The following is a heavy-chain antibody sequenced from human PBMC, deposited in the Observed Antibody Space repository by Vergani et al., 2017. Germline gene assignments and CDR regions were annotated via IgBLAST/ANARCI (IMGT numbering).Heavy chain of an antibody. CDR3: ARGGRMVRGVINWFDP. Sequence: QVQLQQWGAGLLKPSETLSLTCAVYGGSFSGYYWSWIRQPPGKGLEWIGEINHSGSTNYNPSLKSRVTISVDTSKNQFSLKLSSVTAAGTAVYYCARGGRMVRGVINWFDPWGQGTLVTVSS. CDR1: GGSFSGYY. J-gene: IGHJ5*02. D-gene: IGHD3-10*01. V-gene: IGHV4-34*01. CDR2: INHSGST.